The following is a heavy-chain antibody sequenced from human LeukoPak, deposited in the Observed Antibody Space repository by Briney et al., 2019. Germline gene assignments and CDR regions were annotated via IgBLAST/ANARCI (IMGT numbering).Heavy chain of an antibody. CDR1: GFTFSSYA. CDR3: ALGYSGYDRAPAQKNPPRFTGTDY. Sequence: GGSLRLSCAASGFTFSSYAMSWVRQAPGKGLEWVSAISGSGGSTYYADSVKGRFTISRDNSKNTLYLQMNSLRAEDTAVYYCALGYSGYDRAPAQKNPPRFTGTDYWGQGTLVTVSS. D-gene: IGHD5-12*01. CDR2: ISGSGGST. J-gene: IGHJ4*02. V-gene: IGHV3-23*01.